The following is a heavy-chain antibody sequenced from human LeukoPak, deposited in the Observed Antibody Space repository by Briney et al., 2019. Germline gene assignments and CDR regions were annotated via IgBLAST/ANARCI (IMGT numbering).Heavy chain of an antibody. J-gene: IGHJ3*02. V-gene: IGHV4-31*03. CDR3: ARDPLFMVRGKVSNAFDI. Sequence: PSETLSLTCTVSGGSISSGGYYWSWIRQHPGKGLEWIGYIYYSGSTYYNPSLKSRVTISVDTSKNQFSLKLSSVTAADTAVYYCARDPLFMVRGKVSNAFDIWGQGTMVTVSS. CDR2: IYYSGST. D-gene: IGHD3-10*01. CDR1: GGSISSGGYY.